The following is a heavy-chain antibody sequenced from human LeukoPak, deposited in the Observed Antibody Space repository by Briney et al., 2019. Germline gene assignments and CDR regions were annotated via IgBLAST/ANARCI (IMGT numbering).Heavy chain of an antibody. D-gene: IGHD3-9*01. CDR1: GGSISSYY. J-gene: IGHJ4*02. CDR3: ARGVLTGFDY. V-gene: IGHV4-59*01. Sequence: SETLSLTCTVSGGSISSYYWSWIRQPPGKGLEWIGYIYYGGSTNYNPSLKSRVTISVDTSKNQISLKLSSVTAADTAVYYCARGVLTGFDYWGQGTLVTVSS. CDR2: IYYGGST.